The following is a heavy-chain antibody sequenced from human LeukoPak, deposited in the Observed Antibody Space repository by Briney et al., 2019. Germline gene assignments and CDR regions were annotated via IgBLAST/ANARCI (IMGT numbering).Heavy chain of an antibody. CDR3: ARDNSVKDTAWWFDP. CDR1: GYTFTGYY. CDR2: INPSGGST. J-gene: IGHJ5*02. D-gene: IGHD4-17*01. Sequence: ASVKVSCKASGYTFTGYYMHWVRQAPGQGLEWMGIINPSGGSTSYAQKFQGRVTMTRDMSTSTDYMELSSLRSEDTAVYYCARDNSVKDTAWWFDPWGQGTLVTVSS. V-gene: IGHV1-46*01.